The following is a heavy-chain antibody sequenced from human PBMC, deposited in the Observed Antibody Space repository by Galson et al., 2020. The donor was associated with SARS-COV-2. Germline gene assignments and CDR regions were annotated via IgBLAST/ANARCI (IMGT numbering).Heavy chain of an antibody. CDR2: ITWNSGNI. CDR3: AKGPNSYSSAWYGIDY. Sequence: GGSLRLSCAASGFTFDDYAMHWVRQAPGKGLEWVSTITWNSGNIDYADSVKGRFTISRDNAKNSPYLQMNSLRTEDTAFYYCAKGPNSYSSAWYGIDYWGQGTLVTVSS. J-gene: IGHJ4*02. D-gene: IGHD6-19*01. CDR1: GFTFDDYA. V-gene: IGHV3-9*01.